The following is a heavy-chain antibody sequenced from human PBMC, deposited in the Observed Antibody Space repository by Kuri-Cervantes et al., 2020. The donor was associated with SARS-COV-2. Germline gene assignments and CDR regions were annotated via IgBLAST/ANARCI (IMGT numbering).Heavy chain of an antibody. CDR1: GGTFSSYA. CDR3: ARSYSSTWYLSHYYATDV. V-gene: IGHV1-69*13. D-gene: IGHD6-13*01. Sequence: SVKVSCKASGGTFSSYAISWVRQAPGQGLEWMGGIIPIFGTANYAQKFQGRVTITADESTSTAYMELSSLRSDDTAVYYCARSYSSTWYLSHYYATDVWGQGTTVTVSS. J-gene: IGHJ6*02. CDR2: IIPIFGTA.